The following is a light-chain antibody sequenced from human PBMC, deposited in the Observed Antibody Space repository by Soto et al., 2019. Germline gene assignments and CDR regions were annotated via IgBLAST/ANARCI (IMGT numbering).Light chain of an antibody. J-gene: IGKJ1*01. Sequence: EIVLTQSPGTLSLSPGERATLSCRASQSVSSYLAWYQQKPGQAPRLLIFGASTRATGIPDRFSGSGSGTDFTLTINRLEPEDFAVYYCQQYGTSRTFGQGTKVEIK. V-gene: IGKV3-20*01. CDR2: GAS. CDR3: QQYGTSRT. CDR1: QSVSSY.